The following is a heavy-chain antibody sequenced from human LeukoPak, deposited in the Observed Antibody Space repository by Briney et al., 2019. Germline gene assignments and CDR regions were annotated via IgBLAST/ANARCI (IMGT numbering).Heavy chain of an antibody. Sequence: ASVKVPCKASGYTFNNHYMYWVRQAPGQGLEWMGVINPSGGSTSYAQKFQGRVTMTRDTSTRTVYMEVNSLRSEDTAVYYCARQGTYSSAIGMGYWGQGTLVTVSS. D-gene: IGHD6-19*01. CDR2: INPSGGST. CDR3: ARQGTYSSAIGMGY. V-gene: IGHV1-46*02. J-gene: IGHJ4*02. CDR1: GYTFNNHY.